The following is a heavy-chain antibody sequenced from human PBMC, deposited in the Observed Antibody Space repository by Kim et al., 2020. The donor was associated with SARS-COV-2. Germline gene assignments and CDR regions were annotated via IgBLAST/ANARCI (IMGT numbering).Heavy chain of an antibody. V-gene: IGHV4-34*01. D-gene: IGHD3-3*01. J-gene: IGHJ6*01. CDR2: INHSGST. CDR3: ARAPQRITIFGDAPPHYY. CDR1: GGSFSGYY. Sequence: SETLSLTCAVYGGSFSGYYWSWIRQPPGKGLEWIGEINHSGSTNYNPSLKSRVTISVDTSKNQFSLKLSSVTAADTAVYYCARAPQRITIFGDAPPHYY.